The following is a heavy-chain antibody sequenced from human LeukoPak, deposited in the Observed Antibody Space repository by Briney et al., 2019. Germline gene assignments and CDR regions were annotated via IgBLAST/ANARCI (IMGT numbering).Heavy chain of an antibody. CDR1: GGSFSGYY. CDR2: INHSGST. CDR3: ARGAYCTSINCYGFDY. V-gene: IGHV4-34*01. Sequence: PETLSLTCAVYGGSFSGYYWSWIRQPPGKGREWIGEINHSGSTNYNPSLKSRVTFSVDTSKRQFSLRLKSVTAADTAVYYCARGAYCTSINCYGFDYWGQGILVTVSS. J-gene: IGHJ4*02. D-gene: IGHD2-2*01.